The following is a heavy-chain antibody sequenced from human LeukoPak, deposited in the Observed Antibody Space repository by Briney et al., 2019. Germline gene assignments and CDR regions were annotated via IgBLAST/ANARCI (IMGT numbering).Heavy chain of an antibody. J-gene: IGHJ3*02. CDR2: ISSSSSTI. D-gene: IGHD1-26*01. Sequence: PGGSLRLSYAASGFTFSSYSMNWVRQTPGKGLEWVSYISSSSSTIYYAGSVKGRFTISRDSDRNSLYLQMNSLTAEDTAVYYCARGGRYSGTWGSAFDIWGQGTMVTVSS. V-gene: IGHV3-48*01. CDR3: ARGGRYSGTWGSAFDI. CDR1: GFTFSSYS.